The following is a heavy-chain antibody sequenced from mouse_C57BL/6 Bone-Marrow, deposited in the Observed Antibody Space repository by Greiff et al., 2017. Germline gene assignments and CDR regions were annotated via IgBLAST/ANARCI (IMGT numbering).Heavy chain of an antibody. J-gene: IGHJ4*01. CDR2: IHPSDSDT. CDR1: GYTFTSYW. D-gene: IGHD2-3*01. CDR3: AIWGGYYAGDYAMGY. V-gene: IGHV1-74*01. Sequence: QVQLKQPGAELVKPGASVKVSCKASGYTFTSYWMHWVKQRPGQGLEWIGRIHPSDSDTNYNQKFKGKATLTVDKSSSTAYMQLSSLTSEDSAVYYCAIWGGYYAGDYAMGYWGQGTSVTVSS.